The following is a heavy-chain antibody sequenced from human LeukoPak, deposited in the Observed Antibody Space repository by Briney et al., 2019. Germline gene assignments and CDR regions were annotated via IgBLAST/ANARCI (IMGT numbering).Heavy chain of an antibody. CDR2: IIPILGIA. D-gene: IGHD1-26*01. Sequence: ASVKVSCKASGGTFSSYAISWVRQAPGQGLEWMGRIIPILGIANYAQKFQGRVTMTTDTSTSTAYMELRSLRSDDTAVYYCARDPYSGSPNWFDPWGQGTLVTVSS. CDR3: ARDPYSGSPNWFDP. J-gene: IGHJ5*02. CDR1: GGTFSSYA. V-gene: IGHV1-69*04.